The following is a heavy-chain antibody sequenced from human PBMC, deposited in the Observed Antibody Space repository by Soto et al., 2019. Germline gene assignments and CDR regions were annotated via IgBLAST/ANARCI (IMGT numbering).Heavy chain of an antibody. V-gene: IGHV3-33*01. J-gene: IGHJ4*02. Sequence: QVQSVESGGGVVQPGTSLRLSCAVSGFTFSNHGMHWVRQAPGKGLEWVAFISYDGRNKDYVDSLKGRFTISRDNFKDTLVLQMNTLRADDTAVYYCARDRGWSRSHYFDSWGQGTLVTVSS. D-gene: IGHD2-15*01. CDR2: ISYDGRNK. CDR1: GFTFSNHG. CDR3: ARDRGWSRSHYFDS.